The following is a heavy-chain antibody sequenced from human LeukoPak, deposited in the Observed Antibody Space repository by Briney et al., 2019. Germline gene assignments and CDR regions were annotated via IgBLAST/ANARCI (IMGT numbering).Heavy chain of an antibody. D-gene: IGHD3-22*01. J-gene: IGHJ5*02. CDR3: AHYYDSSGALDNWFDP. V-gene: IGHV1-2*02. Sequence: ASVKVSCKASGYTFTGYYIHWVRQAPGQGLEWMGWINPNSGGTNYAQNFQGSITMTRDTSISTAYMELSSLRSEDTAVYYCAHYYDSSGALDNWFDPWGQGTLVTVSS. CDR1: GYTFTGYY. CDR2: INPNSGGT.